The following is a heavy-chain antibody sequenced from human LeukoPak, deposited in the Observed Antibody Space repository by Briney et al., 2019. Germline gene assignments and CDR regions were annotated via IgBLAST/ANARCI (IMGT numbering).Heavy chain of an antibody. Sequence: GGSLRLSCAASGFNFSSDGMSWVRQAPGKGLEWVSSISSSSNYIYYADSVKGRFTVSRDNAKNSLYLQMNSLRAEDTAVYYCARGRYCSGGSCSSGNWFDPWGQGTLVTVSS. J-gene: IGHJ5*02. CDR1: GFNFSSDG. CDR2: ISSSSNYI. D-gene: IGHD2-15*01. V-gene: IGHV3-21*01. CDR3: ARGRYCSGGSCSSGNWFDP.